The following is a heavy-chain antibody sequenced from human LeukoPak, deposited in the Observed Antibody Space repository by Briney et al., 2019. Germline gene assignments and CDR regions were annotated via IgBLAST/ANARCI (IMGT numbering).Heavy chain of an antibody. CDR3: ARDRPRGPWEPAPDRLDY. Sequence: ASVKVSCKASGYTFTGYYMHWVRQAPGQGLEWMGWVNPNSGGTNYAQKFQGRVTMTRDTSISTAYMELSRLRSDDTAVYYCARDRPRGPWEPAPDRLDYWGQGTLVTVSS. J-gene: IGHJ4*02. D-gene: IGHD1-26*01. CDR1: GYTFTGYY. V-gene: IGHV1-2*02. CDR2: VNPNSGGT.